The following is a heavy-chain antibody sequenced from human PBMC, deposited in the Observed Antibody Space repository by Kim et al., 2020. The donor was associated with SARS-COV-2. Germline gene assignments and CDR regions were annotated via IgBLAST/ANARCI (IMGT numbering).Heavy chain of an antibody. CDR1: GFTFSGYT. CDR3: ARGGLAPITATQGLDY. CDR2: ISAGSTYI. D-gene: IGHD5-12*01. J-gene: IGHJ4*02. V-gene: IGHV3-21*06. Sequence: GGSLRLSCAASGFTFSGYTMAWVRQAPGKGLEGVSSISAGSTYIFYTASLEGRFTISRDNAKNSLYLEMNNLGAEDTAVYYCARGGLAPITATQGLDYWGQGTLVTVSS.